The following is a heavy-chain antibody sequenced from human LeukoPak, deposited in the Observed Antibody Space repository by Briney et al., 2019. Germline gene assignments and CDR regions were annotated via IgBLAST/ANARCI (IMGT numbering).Heavy chain of an antibody. CDR3: ARSSSWYLF. D-gene: IGHD6-13*01. CDR1: GFTFSSYE. CDR2: ISSSGSTI. J-gene: IGHJ4*02. V-gene: IGHV3-48*03. Sequence: PGGSLRLSCAASGFTFSSYEMNWVRQAPGKGLEWVSYISSSGSTIYYADSVKGRFTISRDNAKNPLYLQMNSLRAEDTAVYYCARSSSWYLFWGQGTLVTVPS.